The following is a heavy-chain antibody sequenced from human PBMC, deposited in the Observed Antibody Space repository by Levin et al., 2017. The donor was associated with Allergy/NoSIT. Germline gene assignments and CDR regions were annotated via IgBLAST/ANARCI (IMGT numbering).Heavy chain of an antibody. J-gene: IGHJ4*02. Sequence: GGSLRLSCTASGFTFSSYAMSWVRQAPGKGLEWVSGMSNSGGSTYYADSVKGRFTLSRDDSKNTLYLQMNSLRAEDTAIYYCAKDLYISGWYGGFDYWGQGTLVTVSS. CDR3: AKDLYISGWYGGFDY. D-gene: IGHD6-19*01. CDR2: MSNSGGST. CDR1: GFTFSSYA. V-gene: IGHV3-23*01.